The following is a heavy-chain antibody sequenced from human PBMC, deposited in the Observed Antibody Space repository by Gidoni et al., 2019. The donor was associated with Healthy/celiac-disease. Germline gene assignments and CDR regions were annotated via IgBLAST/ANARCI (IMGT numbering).Heavy chain of an antibody. CDR3: ARDLHYDFWSGYYLSNWYFDL. CDR2: ISSSGSTI. Sequence: EVQLVESGGGLVQPGGSLRLSCAASGFTFRRYEMNWVRQAPGKGLEWVSYISSSGSTIYYADSVKGRFTISRDNAKNSLYLQMNSLRAEDTAVYYCARDLHYDFWSGYYLSNWYFDLWGRGTLVTVSS. V-gene: IGHV3-48*03. D-gene: IGHD3-3*01. CDR1: GFTFRRYE. J-gene: IGHJ2*01.